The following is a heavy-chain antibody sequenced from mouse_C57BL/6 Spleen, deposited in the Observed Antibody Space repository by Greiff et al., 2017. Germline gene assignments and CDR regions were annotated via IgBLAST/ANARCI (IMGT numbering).Heavy chain of an antibody. CDR3: ASGYYGDY. D-gene: IGHD2-3*01. CDR1: GYSITSGYY. Sequence: ESGPGLVKPSQSLSLTCSVTGYSITSGYYWNWIRQFPGNKLEWMGYISYDGSNNYNTSLKNRISITRDTSKNQFFLKLNSVTTEDTATYYCASGYYGDYWGQGTTLTVSS. CDR2: ISYDGSN. J-gene: IGHJ2*01. V-gene: IGHV3-6*01.